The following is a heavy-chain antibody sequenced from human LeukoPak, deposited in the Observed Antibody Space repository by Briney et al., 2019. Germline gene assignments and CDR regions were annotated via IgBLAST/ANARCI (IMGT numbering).Heavy chain of an antibody. D-gene: IGHD3-22*01. CDR3: ARLVSKHYYDSSGFLSGAFDI. CDR1: GGSFSGYY. V-gene: IGHV4-34*01. Sequence: SETLSLTCAVYGGSFSGYYWSWIRQPSGKGLEWIGEINHSGSTNYNPSLKSRVTISVDTSKNQFSLKLNSVTAADTAVYYCARLVSKHYYDSSGFLSGAFDIWGQGTMVTVSS. J-gene: IGHJ3*02. CDR2: INHSGST.